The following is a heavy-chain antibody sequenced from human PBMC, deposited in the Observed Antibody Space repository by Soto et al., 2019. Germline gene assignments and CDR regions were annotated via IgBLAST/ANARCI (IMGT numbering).Heavy chain of an antibody. D-gene: IGHD2-2*01. CDR1: GFTFSSYS. CDR3: ARDRVVVVPAASHYYYYYGMDV. V-gene: IGHV3-21*01. Sequence: EVQLVESGGGLVKPGGSLRLSCAASGFTFSSYSMNWVRQAPGKGLEWVSSISSSSSYIYYADSVKGRVTISRDNAKNSLYLQMNSLRAEDTAVYYCARDRVVVVPAASHYYYYYGMDVWGQGTTVTVSS. CDR2: ISSSSSYI. J-gene: IGHJ6*02.